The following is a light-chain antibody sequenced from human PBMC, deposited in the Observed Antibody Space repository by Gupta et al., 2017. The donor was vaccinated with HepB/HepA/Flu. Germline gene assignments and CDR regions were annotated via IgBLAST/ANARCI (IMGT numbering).Light chain of an antibody. J-gene: IGKJ3*01. CDR3: QQYNNWPPEIT. CDR2: GAS. Sequence: EIVMTQSPATLSVSPGERATLSCRASQIVSINLAWYQQKPGQAPRLLIYGASTRATGIPARFSGSGSGTEFTLTISSLQSEDFAVYYCQQYNNWPPEITFGPGTKVEIK. CDR1: QIVSIN. V-gene: IGKV3-15*01.